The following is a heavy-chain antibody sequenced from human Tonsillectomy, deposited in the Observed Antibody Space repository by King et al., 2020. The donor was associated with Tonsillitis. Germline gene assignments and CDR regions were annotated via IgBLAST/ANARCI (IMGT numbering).Heavy chain of an antibody. V-gene: IGHV1-2*02. CDR1: GYIFTDYH. D-gene: IGHD5-24*01. CDR3: SGETWVYGS. Sequence: QLVQSGTEVKVPGASVTVSCKASGYIFTDYHIHWIRQAPGQGLEWMGWINCNSGSTNYAQNLQGRVTLTRDTSTNTANMDLRSLRSDDTAIYYCSGETWVYGSWGQGTLVTVSS. J-gene: IGHJ5*02. CDR2: INCNSGST.